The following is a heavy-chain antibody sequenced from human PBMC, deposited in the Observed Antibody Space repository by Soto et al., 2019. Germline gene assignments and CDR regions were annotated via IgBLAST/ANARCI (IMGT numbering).Heavy chain of an antibody. CDR2: IRSKAYGGTT. D-gene: IGHD3-9*01. CDR3: TRGRYFDWLLYAFDI. CDR1: GFTFGDYA. V-gene: IGHV3-49*04. Sequence: GGSLRLSCTASGFTFGDYAMSWVRQAPGKGLEWVGFIRSKAYGGTTEYAASVKGRFTISRDDSKSIAYLQMNSLKTEDTAVYYCTRGRYFDWLLYAFDIRGQGTMVTVSS. J-gene: IGHJ3*02.